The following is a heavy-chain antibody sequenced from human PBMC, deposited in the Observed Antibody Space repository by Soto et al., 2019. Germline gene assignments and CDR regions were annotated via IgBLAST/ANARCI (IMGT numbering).Heavy chain of an antibody. Sequence: QVYLVQSGAEVKKPGASVNVSCKTSGYTFTRNGISWVRQAPGQGLEWMGWISPKSGNTKYAQKFQGRVIMTTDTSTSTAYMELRSLRSDDTAVYFCVKDRDSNSWPSRDVWGPGTTVTVSS. CDR3: VKDRDSNSWPSRDV. V-gene: IGHV1-18*01. D-gene: IGHD3-22*01. J-gene: IGHJ6*02. CDR2: ISPKSGNT. CDR1: GYTFTRNG.